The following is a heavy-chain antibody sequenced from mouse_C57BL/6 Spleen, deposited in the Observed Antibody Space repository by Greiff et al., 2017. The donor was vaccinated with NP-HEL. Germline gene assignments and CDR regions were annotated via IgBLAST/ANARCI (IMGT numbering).Heavy chain of an antibody. CDR3: ARGGLEAWFAY. CDR1: GYSITSGYY. J-gene: IGHJ3*01. D-gene: IGHD2-13*01. V-gene: IGHV3-6*01. CDR2: ISYDGSN. Sequence: EVKLQESGPGLVKPSQSLSLTCSVTGYSITSGYYWNWIRQFPGNKLEWMGYISYDGSNNYNPSLKNRISITRDTSKNQFFLKLNSVTTEDTATYYCARGGLEAWFAYWGQGTLVTVSA.